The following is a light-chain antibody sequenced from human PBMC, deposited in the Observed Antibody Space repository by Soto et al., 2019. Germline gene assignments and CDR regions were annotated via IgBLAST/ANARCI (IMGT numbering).Light chain of an antibody. Sequence: EIQMSQSPSTLSASVGDRVSITCRASQNISIYLAWYQHKPGKAPNLLIYKASSLESGVPSRFSGSGSGTEFTLTISSLLPDDFATYYCQQYHTYWTFGQGTKVDSK. CDR2: KAS. CDR1: QNISIY. J-gene: IGKJ1*01. V-gene: IGKV1-5*03. CDR3: QQYHTYWT.